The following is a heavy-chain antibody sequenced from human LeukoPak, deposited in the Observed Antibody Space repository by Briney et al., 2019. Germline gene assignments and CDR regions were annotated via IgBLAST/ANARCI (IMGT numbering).Heavy chain of an antibody. CDR1: GGSFSGYY. CDR2: INHSGST. J-gene: IGHJ6*03. Sequence: SETLSLTCAVYGGSFSGYYWSWIRQPPGKGLEWIWEINHSGSTNYNPSLKSRVTISVDTSKNQFSLKLSSVTAADTAVYYCARGTTTVDIVVVVAATPIYYMDVWGKGTTVTVSS. D-gene: IGHD2-15*01. V-gene: IGHV4-34*01. CDR3: ARGTTTVDIVVVVAATPIYYMDV.